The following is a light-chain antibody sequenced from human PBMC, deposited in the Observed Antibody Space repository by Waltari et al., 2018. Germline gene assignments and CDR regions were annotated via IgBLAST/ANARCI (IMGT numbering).Light chain of an antibody. CDR3: QQRSNWLS. Sequence: EIVLTQSPATLSLSPGERATLSCRASQSVRTFLAWYQQKPGQDPRLLIYDASNRATGIPARFSGSGSGTDFTLTISSLEPEDFAVYYCQQRSNWLSFGQGTRLEIK. V-gene: IGKV3-11*01. J-gene: IGKJ5*01. CDR2: DAS. CDR1: QSVRTF.